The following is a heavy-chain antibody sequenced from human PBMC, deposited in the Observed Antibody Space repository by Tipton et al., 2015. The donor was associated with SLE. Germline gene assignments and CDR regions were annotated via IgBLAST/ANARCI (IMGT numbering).Heavy chain of an antibody. J-gene: IGHJ6*02. V-gene: IGHV3-74*01. CDR2: INSDGSST. CDR1: GFTFSSYW. Sequence: LSLTCAASGFTFSSYWMHWVRQAPGKGLVWVPRINSDGSSTYYADSVKGRFTISRDNSKNTLYLQMNSLRAEDTAVYYCAKDHGDYYYGSGSYYPSYYYYGMDVWGQGTTVTVSS. D-gene: IGHD3-10*01. CDR3: AKDHGDYYYGSGSYYPSYYYYGMDV.